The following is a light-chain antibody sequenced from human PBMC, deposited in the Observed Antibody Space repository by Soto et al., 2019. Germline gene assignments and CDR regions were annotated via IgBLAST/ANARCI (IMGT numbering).Light chain of an antibody. Sequence: DIQMTQSPSSLSASVGDRVTITCQASEDISNYLNWYQQQPGKAPKLLIYDASNLETGVPSRFSGSGSGTDFTFTISSLQPEDIATYYCQQYDRLPRYTFGGGTKVEIK. J-gene: IGKJ4*01. V-gene: IGKV1-33*01. CDR3: QQYDRLPRYT. CDR1: EDISNY. CDR2: DAS.